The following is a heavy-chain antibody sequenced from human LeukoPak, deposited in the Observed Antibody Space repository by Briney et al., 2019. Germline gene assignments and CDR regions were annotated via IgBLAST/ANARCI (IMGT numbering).Heavy chain of an antibody. J-gene: IGHJ1*01. CDR1: GYTFTDRY. Sequence: ASVKVSCTASGYTFTDRYIHWVRQAPGQGLEWMGWMKPNTGGTKYAEKFQGRVTMTRDTSISTAYMELNGLGSDDTAVYYCARGPGTRIVVSNEYFHHWGQGTLVTVSS. CDR3: ARGPGTRIVVSNEYFHH. V-gene: IGHV1-2*02. CDR2: MKPNTGGT. D-gene: IGHD3-22*01.